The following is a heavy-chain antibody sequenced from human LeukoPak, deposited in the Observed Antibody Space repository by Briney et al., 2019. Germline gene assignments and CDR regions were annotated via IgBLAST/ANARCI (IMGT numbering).Heavy chain of an antibody. D-gene: IGHD1-26*01. V-gene: IGHV1-8*01. CDR2: MNPNSGNT. CDR3: ARDLRVGPTVFDY. Sequence: GPVKVSCKASGYTFTIYNINWVRQATGQGLEWMGWMNPNSGNTGYAQKFQGRVTMTRNTSISTAYMELSSLRSEDTAVYYCARDLRVGPTVFDYWGQGTLVTVSS. CDR1: GYTFTIYN. J-gene: IGHJ4*02.